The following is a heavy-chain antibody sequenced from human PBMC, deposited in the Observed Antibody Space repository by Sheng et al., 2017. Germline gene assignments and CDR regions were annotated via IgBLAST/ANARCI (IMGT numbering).Heavy chain of an antibody. CDR2: IIPIFGTA. Sequence: QVQLVQSGAEVKKPGSSVKVSCKASGGTFSSYAISWVRQAPGQGLEWMGGIIPIFGTANYAQKFQGRVTITTDESTSTAYMELSSLRSEDTAVYYCARDSAPYDYGGSGDLDYWGQGTLVTVSS. V-gene: IGHV1-69*05. CDR1: GGTFSSYA. J-gene: IGHJ4*02. CDR3: ARDSAPYDYGGSGDLDY. D-gene: IGHD2-15*01.